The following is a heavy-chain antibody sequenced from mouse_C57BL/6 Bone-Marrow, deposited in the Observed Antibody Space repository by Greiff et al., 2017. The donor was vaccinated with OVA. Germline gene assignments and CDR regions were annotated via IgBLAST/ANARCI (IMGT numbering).Heavy chain of an antibody. V-gene: IGHV1-50*01. CDR1: GYTFTSYW. CDR2: IDPSDGYT. Sequence: QVQLQQPGAELVKPGASVKLSCKASGYTFTSYWMQWVKQRPGQGLEWIGEIDPSDGYTKYNQKFKGKATLTVDTSSSTAYMQLSSLTSEDSAVYYCSSEGYSHADWGKGTLVTVSA. D-gene: IGHD3-2*02. J-gene: IGHJ3*01. CDR3: SSEGYSHAD.